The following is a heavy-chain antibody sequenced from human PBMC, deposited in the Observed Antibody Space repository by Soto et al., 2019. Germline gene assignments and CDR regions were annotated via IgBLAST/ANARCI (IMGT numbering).Heavy chain of an antibody. CDR3: ASFFFQAGDDIRPVRSVSAFLQTRSSDL. J-gene: IGHJ2*01. CDR2: ISYDGSNQ. D-gene: IGHD1-1*01. V-gene: IGHV3-30-3*01. Sequence: PGKGLEWVAVISYDGSNQNYADSVTGRFTISRDNSKNTLYLQMNSLRAEDTAVYYCASFFFQAGDDIRPVRSVSAFLQTRSSDL.